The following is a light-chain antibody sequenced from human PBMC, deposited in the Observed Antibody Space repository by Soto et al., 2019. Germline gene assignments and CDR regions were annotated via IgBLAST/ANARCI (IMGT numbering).Light chain of an antibody. CDR3: QAWDSSTGVV. J-gene: IGLJ2*01. CDR1: KLGDRF. V-gene: IGLV3-1*01. Sequence: SYELTRPPSVSVSPGQTASLTCSGDKLGDRFACWYQQKPGQSPVLVIYQDRRRPSGIPERFSGSNSGNTATLTISGAQAMDEADYYCQAWDSSTGVVFGGGTKLTVL. CDR2: QDR.